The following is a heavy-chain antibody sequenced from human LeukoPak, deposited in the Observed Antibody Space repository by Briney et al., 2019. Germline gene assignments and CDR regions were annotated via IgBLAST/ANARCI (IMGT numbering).Heavy chain of an antibody. D-gene: IGHD2-2*01. CDR1: GYTFTSYY. J-gene: IGHJ3*02. CDR2: INPSGGST. CDR3: ARAHCSSTSCWNDAFDI. Sequence: SGYTFTSYYMHWXRQAPGQGLEWMGIINPSGGSTSYAQKFQGRVTMTRDTSTSTVYMELSSLRSEDTAVYYCARAHCSSTSCWNDAFDIWGQGTMVTVSS. V-gene: IGHV1-46*01.